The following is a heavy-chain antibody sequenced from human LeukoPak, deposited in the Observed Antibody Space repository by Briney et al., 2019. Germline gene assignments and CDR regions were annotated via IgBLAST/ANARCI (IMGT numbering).Heavy chain of an antibody. Sequence: GGSLRLSCVASGFTFSSYAMSWVRQAPGKGLEWVSAISGGGGSTYYADSVKGRFTISRDNSKNTLYLRMNSLRAEDTAVYYCAKVAVGAFFDYWGQGTLVTVSS. J-gene: IGHJ4*02. CDR2: ISGGGGST. V-gene: IGHV3-23*01. CDR1: GFTFSSYA. CDR3: AKVAVGAFFDY. D-gene: IGHD1-26*01.